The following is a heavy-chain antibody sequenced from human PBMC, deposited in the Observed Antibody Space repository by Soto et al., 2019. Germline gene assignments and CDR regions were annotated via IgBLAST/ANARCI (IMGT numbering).Heavy chain of an antibody. CDR2: TSYDGAIE. J-gene: IGHJ6*01. CDR3: AKDCGANLHYYYYGMDV. V-gene: IGHV3-30*18. Sequence: QVQLVESGGGVVQPGRSLRLSCAASGFTFSNYGMHWIRQAPGKGLEWMAVTSYDGAIEYYADSVKGRLTISRDNSKNTLYLQVNSLGADDTAIYYCAKDCGANLHYYYYGMDVWGQGTSVTVSS. CDR1: GFTFSNYG. D-gene: IGHD3-10*01.